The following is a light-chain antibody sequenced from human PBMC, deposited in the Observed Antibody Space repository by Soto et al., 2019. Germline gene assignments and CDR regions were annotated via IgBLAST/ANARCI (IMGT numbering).Light chain of an antibody. V-gene: IGKV3-15*01. CDR2: GAS. J-gene: IGKJ2*01. Sequence: EIVMTQSPATLSVSPGERATLSCRASQSVSSNLAWYQQTPGQAPRLLIYGASTRATGIPASFSGSGSGTEFTLTISSLQSEDFAVYYCQQYNNWPPKYTFGQGTKLEIK. CDR1: QSVSSN. CDR3: QQYNNWPPKYT.